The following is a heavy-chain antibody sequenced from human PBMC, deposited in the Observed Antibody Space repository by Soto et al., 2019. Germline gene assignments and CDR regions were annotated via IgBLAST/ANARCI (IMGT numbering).Heavy chain of an antibody. Sequence: SETLSLTCTVSGGSISSSSYYWGWIRQPPGKGLEWIGSIYYSGSTYYNPSLKSRVTISVDTSKNQFSLKLSSVTAADTAVYYCAGSITIFGVVIISYGMDVWGQGTTVTVSS. V-gene: IGHV4-39*01. D-gene: IGHD3-3*01. J-gene: IGHJ6*02. CDR1: GGSISSSSYY. CDR2: IYYSGST. CDR3: AGSITIFGVVIISYGMDV.